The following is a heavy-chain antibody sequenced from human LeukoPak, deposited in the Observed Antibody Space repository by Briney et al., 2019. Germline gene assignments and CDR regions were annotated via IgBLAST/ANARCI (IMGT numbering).Heavy chain of an antibody. J-gene: IGHJ4*02. CDR2: INHSGST. CDR3: AGEVGLGYYYDSSGLDY. D-gene: IGHD3-22*01. Sequence: SETLSLTCAVYGGSFSGYYWSWIRQPPGKGLEWIGEINHSGSTNYNPSLKSRVTMSVDTSKNQFSLKLSSVTAADTAVYYCAGEVGLGYYYDSSGLDYWGQGTLVTVSS. CDR1: GGSFSGYY. V-gene: IGHV4-34*01.